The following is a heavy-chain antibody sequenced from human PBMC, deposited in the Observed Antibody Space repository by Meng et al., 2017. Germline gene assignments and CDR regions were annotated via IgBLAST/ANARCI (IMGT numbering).Heavy chain of an antibody. D-gene: IGHD3-22*01. CDR3: ARGLLRDSSGYYQYLDAFDI. J-gene: IGHJ3*02. Sequence: ESLKISCAASGFTFTDYYISWIRQAPGKGLEWIGSIYYSGSTYYNPSLKSRVTISVDTSKNQFSLKLSSVTAADTAVYYCARGLLRDSSGYYQYLDAFDIWGQGTMVTVSS. V-gene: IGHV4-34*01. CDR2: IYYSGST. CDR1: GFTFTDYY.